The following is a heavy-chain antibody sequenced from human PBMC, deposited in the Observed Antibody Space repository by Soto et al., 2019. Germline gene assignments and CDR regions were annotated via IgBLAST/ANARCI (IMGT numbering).Heavy chain of an antibody. CDR1: GFTFSAYA. CDR2: IHGGGGAT. V-gene: IGHV3-23*01. Sequence: EVQLLESGGGLVQPGGSLRLSCAASGFTFSAYAMGWVRQAPGKGLEWVSTIHGGGGATHYADSVKGRFTISRDDSKSPLYAQMNSLRAEDTAVFYSAKFEWHHLEYWSLDFWGSGTLVPVSS. D-gene: IGHD3-9*01. J-gene: IGHJ2*01. CDR3: AKFEWHHLEYWSLDF.